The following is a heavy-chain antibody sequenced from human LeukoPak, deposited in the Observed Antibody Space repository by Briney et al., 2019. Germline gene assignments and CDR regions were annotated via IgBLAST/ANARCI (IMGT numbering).Heavy chain of an antibody. D-gene: IGHD2-2*01. Sequence: GGSLRLSCAASGFTFSSAWMTWVRQAPGKGLEWVGHIKNKTNGGTTDYAAPVKGRFIISRDDSKNTLYLQMSSLRTEDTAVYCCARGFCSSTNCYQGPFDFWGQGTLVTVSS. CDR3: ARGFCSSTNCYQGPFDF. J-gene: IGHJ4*02. CDR2: IKNKTNGGTT. CDR1: GFTFSSAW. V-gene: IGHV3-15*01.